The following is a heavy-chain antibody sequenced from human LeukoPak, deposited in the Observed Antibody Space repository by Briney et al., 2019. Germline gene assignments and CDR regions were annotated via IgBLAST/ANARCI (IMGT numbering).Heavy chain of an antibody. CDR1: GFTFSTYA. J-gene: IGHJ4*02. D-gene: IGHD2-15*01. Sequence: PGGSLRLSCAASGFTFSTYAMNWVRQAPGKGLEWVSTISGSGDSTYYTDSVKGRFTISRDNSKNTVYLQMNSLRAEDTAVYYCAEDVVVVVAAKPGIWGQGTLVTVSS. CDR3: AEDVVVVVAAKPGI. CDR2: ISGSGDST. V-gene: IGHV3-23*01.